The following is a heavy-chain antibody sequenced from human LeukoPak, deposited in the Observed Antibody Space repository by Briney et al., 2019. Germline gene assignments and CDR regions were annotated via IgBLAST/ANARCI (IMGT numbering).Heavy chain of an antibody. CDR3: ARGIAVTGTYYFDY. CDR1: GGSISSYY. CDR2: IYYSGST. Sequence: PSETLSLTCTVPGGSISSYYWSWVRQPPGKGLEWVGYIYYSGSTNYNPSLKSRVTISVDTSKNQFSLKLSSVTAADTAVYYCARGIAVTGTYYFDYWGQGSLVTVSS. V-gene: IGHV4-59*01. D-gene: IGHD6-19*01. J-gene: IGHJ4*02.